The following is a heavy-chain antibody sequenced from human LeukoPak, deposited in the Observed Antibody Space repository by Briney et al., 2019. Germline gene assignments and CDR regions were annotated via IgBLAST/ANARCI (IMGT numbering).Heavy chain of an antibody. J-gene: IGHJ6*03. CDR1: GGSFSGYY. CDR2: INHSGST. V-gene: IGHV4-34*01. Sequence: SETLSLTCAVYGGSFSGYYWSWIRQPPGKGLEWIGEINHSGSTNYNPSLKSRVTISVDTSKNQFSLKLSSVTAADTAVYYCARLNLDTNYYYYYYMDVWGKGTTVTISS. D-gene: IGHD5-18*01. CDR3: ARLNLDTNYYYYYYMDV.